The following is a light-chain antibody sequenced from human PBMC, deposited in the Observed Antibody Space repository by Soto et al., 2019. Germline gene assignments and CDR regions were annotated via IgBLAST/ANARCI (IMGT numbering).Light chain of an antibody. J-gene: IGKJ4*01. CDR1: QSISTS. CDR2: GAS. V-gene: IGKV3-20*01. Sequence: EIVVTQSPGTLSLSPGERATLSCRASQSISTSLAWYQQRPGQAPRLLMYGASNRATGVPDRFSGSGSGTDFTLIISRLDPEDFAVYICQQYGGSPLTFGGGTKVEVK. CDR3: QQYGGSPLT.